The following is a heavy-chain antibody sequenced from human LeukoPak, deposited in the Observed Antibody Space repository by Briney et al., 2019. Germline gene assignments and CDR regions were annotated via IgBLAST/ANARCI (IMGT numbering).Heavy chain of an antibody. Sequence: GGSLRLSCAASGFTFSGSAIHWVRQCSGEGLEWVGQIDKKDKGYATATAYAASVKGRFTISRDDSINTAYLQMKSLKTEDTALYYCTRDSGTYNWFDPWGQGTLVTVSS. J-gene: IGHJ5*02. CDR1: GFTFSGSA. V-gene: IGHV3-73*01. CDR2: IDKKDKGYATAT. CDR3: TRDSGTYNWFDP. D-gene: IGHD1-26*01.